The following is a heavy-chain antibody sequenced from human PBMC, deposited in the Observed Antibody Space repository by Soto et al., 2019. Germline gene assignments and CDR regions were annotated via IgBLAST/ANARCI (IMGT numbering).Heavy chain of an antibody. J-gene: IGHJ6*02. CDR2: INTADNR. D-gene: IGHD4-4*01. CDR1: GLSVSNHY. Sequence: PGGSLRLSCAASGLSVSNHYMSWVRQAPGKGLEWVAVINTADNRYYADSVKGRFTISRDNSKNTLYLQINSLRAEDTAVYYCVRVDYSSYRQLYYGMDVWGQGTTVTVSS. V-gene: IGHV3-66*01. CDR3: VRVDYSSYRQLYYGMDV.